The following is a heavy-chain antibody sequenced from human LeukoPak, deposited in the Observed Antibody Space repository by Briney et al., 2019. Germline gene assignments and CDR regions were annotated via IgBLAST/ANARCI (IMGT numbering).Heavy chain of an antibody. V-gene: IGHV3-48*02. D-gene: IGHD3-9*01. CDR2: ISSSSSTI. Sequence: PGGSLTLPCAPSGLTYSTYNMKWVRQAPGKGLEWISYISSSSSTIYYADSVKGRFTISRDNAKNSLYLQMNSLRDDDTAVYYCAREPGLTVLRYFDYWGQGTLVAVSS. J-gene: IGHJ4*02. CDR1: GLTYSTYN. CDR3: AREPGLTVLRYFDY.